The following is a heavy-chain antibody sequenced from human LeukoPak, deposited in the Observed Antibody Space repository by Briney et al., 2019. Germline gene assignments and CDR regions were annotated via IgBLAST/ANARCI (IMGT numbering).Heavy chain of an antibody. V-gene: IGHV5-51*01. CDR3: ARLSMVVAATKIRYYYYGMDV. CDR2: IYPGDSDT. D-gene: IGHD2-15*01. CDR1: GYSFTSYW. J-gene: IGHJ6*02. Sequence: GESLKISCKGSGYSFTSYWIGWVRQMPGKGLEWMGIIYPGDSDTRYSPSLQGQVTISADKSISTAYLQWSSLKASDTAMYYCARLSMVVAATKIRYYYYGMDVWGQGTTVTVSS.